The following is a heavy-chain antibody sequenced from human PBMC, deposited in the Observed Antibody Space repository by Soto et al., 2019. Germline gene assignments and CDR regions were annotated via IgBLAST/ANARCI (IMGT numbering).Heavy chain of an antibody. D-gene: IGHD3-10*01. CDR1: GFTFSSYA. V-gene: IGHV3-30-3*01. CDR2: ISYDGSNK. CDR3: ARDAGGEVRPALDYYDGMDV. J-gene: IGHJ6*02. Sequence: QVQLVESGGGVVQPGRSLRLSCAASGFTFSSYAMHWVRQAPGKGLEWVAVISYDGSNKYYADSVKGRFTISRDNSKNTLYLQMNSLRAEDTAVYYWARDAGGEVRPALDYYDGMDVWGQGTTVTVSS.